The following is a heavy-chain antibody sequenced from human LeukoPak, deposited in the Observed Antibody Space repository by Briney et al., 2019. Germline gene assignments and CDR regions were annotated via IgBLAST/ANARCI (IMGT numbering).Heavy chain of an antibody. Sequence: SETLSLTCTVSGGSISSGSYYWSWIRQPAGKGLEWIGRIYTSGSTNYNPSLKSRVTISVDTSKNQFSLKLSSVTAADTAVYYCARSISYSTPLDMFAFDYWGQGTLVTVSS. V-gene: IGHV4-61*02. CDR2: IYTSGST. CDR3: ARSISYSTPLDMFAFDY. J-gene: IGHJ4*02. CDR1: GGSISSGSYY. D-gene: IGHD3-10*02.